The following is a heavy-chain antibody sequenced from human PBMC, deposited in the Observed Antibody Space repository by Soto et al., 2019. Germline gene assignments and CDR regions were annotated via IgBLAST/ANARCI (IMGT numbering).Heavy chain of an antibody. CDR1: GYTFTSYG. CDR3: ARDLAPGPPPAKYYYYYYYMDV. J-gene: IGHJ6*03. Sequence: ASVKVSCKASGYTFTSYGISWVRQAPGQGLEWMGWISAYNGNTNYAQKLQGRVTMTTDTSTSTAYMELRSLRSDDTAVYYCARDLAPGPPPAKYYYYYYYMDVWGKGTTVTVSS. CDR2: ISAYNGNT. V-gene: IGHV1-18*01.